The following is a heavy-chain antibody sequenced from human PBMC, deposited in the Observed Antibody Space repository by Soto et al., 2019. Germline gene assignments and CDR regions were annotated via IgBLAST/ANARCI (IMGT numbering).Heavy chain of an antibody. Sequence: PSETLSLTCTFSGGSITRYYWSWIRQPPEKGLERIGHIYYNGSTNYSPSLKSRLTISLDTSKKQFSLKLSSVTAADTAVYYCARVGAEAGTTIYYYYYGMDVWGQGTTVTVSS. CDR3: ARVGAEAGTTIYYYYYGMDV. J-gene: IGHJ6*02. CDR1: GGSITRYY. CDR2: IYYNGST. D-gene: IGHD6-19*01. V-gene: IGHV4-59*01.